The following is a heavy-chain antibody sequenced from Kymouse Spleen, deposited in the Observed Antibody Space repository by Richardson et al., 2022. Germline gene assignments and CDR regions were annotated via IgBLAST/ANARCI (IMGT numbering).Heavy chain of an antibody. Sequence: EVQLVESGGGLVQPGRSLRLSCAASGFTFDDYAMHWVRQAPGKGLEWVSGISWNSGSIGYADSVKGRFTISRDNAKNSLYLQMNSLRAEDTALYYCAKDIRITGTTYFDYWGQGTLVTVSS. CDR3: AKDIRITGTTYFDY. D-gene: IGHD1-7*01. V-gene: IGHV3-9*01. CDR1: GFTFDDYA. J-gene: IGHJ4*02. CDR2: ISWNSGSI.